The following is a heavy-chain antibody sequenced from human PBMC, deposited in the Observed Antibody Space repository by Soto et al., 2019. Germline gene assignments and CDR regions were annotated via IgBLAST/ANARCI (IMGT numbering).Heavy chain of an antibody. CDR2: ISSSSGTI. D-gene: IGHD3-22*01. Sequence: GGSLRLSCAASGFTFSTYTMNWVRQAPGKGLEWVSYISSSSGTIYYADSVKGRFTISRDNAKNSLYLHMNSLRDEDTAVYFCARGLMSYSSSGYNNWFDSWGQGTLVTVSS. CDR3: ARGLMSYSSSGYNNWFDS. J-gene: IGHJ5*01. CDR1: GFTFSTYT. V-gene: IGHV3-48*02.